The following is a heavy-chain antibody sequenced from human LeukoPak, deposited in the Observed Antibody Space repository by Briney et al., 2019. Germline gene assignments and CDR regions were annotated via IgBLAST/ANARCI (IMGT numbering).Heavy chain of an antibody. V-gene: IGHV4-59*01. Sequence: KPSETLSLTCTVSGGSISSYYWSWIRQPPGKGLEWIGYIYYSGSTNYNPSLKSRVTISVDTSKNQFSLKLSSVTAADTAVYYCARAGFHSSGWYRAPRTGCCDFDYWGQGTLVTVSS. D-gene: IGHD6-19*01. CDR2: IYYSGST. J-gene: IGHJ4*02. CDR1: GGSISSYY. CDR3: ARAGFHSSGWYRAPRTGCCDFDY.